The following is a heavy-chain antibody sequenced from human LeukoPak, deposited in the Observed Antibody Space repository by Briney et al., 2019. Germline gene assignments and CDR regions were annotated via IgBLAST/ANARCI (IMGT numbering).Heavy chain of an antibody. J-gene: IGHJ4*02. D-gene: IGHD3-22*01. Sequence: GGSLRLSCAASGFTVSSNYMNWVRQAPGKGLEWVSVIDSGGRTFYADSVKGRFTISRDNSKNTLYLQKNSLRAEDTAVYYCARGHYYDSSGLDYWGQGTLVTVSS. CDR1: GFTVSSNY. CDR3: ARGHYYDSSGLDY. CDR2: IDSGGRT. V-gene: IGHV3-66*02.